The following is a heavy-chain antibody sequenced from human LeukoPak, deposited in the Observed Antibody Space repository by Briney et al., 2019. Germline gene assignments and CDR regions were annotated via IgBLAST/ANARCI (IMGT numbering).Heavy chain of an antibody. CDR2: MNPNSGNT. CDR1: GYTFTSYD. Sequence: GASVKVSCKASGYTFTSYDINWVRQATGQGLEWMGWMNPNSGNTGYAQKFQGRVTMTRDTSISTAYMELSRLRSDDTAVYYCGRDRDTMVAYWGQGTLVTVSS. CDR3: GRDRDTMVAY. J-gene: IGHJ4*02. V-gene: IGHV1-8*01. D-gene: IGHD3-10*01.